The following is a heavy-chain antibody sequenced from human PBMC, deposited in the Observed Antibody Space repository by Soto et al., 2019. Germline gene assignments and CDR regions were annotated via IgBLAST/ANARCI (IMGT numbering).Heavy chain of an antibody. D-gene: IGHD6-19*01. CDR2: IFRSGRT. CDR1: GGSSVSSCDC. CDR3: MGQAKDEVYSSAWYFDY. Sequence: LETLCVSYTVAGGSSVSSCDCWGWIRQPPVKGLERIGSIFRSGRTYYNPSLKSRVSISVDTSTDQFSLRLTSLTAADTSVYFCMGQAKDEVYSSAWYFDYLGTGTLVIVSS. J-gene: IGHJ4*02. V-gene: IGHV4-39*01.